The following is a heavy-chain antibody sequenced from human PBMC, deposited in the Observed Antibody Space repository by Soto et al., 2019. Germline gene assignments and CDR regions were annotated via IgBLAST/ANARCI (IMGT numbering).Heavy chain of an antibody. CDR1: GGSISSYY. J-gene: IGHJ4*02. D-gene: IGHD4-17*01. CDR3: ARAYGDYVFDF. V-gene: IGHV4-59*01. CDR2: IYYSGST. Sequence: QVQLQESGPGLVKPSETLSLTCTVSGGSISSYYWSWIRQPPGKGLEWIGYIYYSGSTNYNPSLMSRVTISVDTSKNHFSLKLSSVTATDTAVYHCARAYGDYVFDFWGQGTLVTVSS.